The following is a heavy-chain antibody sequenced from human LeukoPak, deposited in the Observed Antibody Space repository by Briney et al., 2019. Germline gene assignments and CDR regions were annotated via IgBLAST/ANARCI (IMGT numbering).Heavy chain of an antibody. V-gene: IGHV4-34*01. D-gene: IGHD6-19*01. CDR1: GGSFSGYY. J-gene: IGHJ4*02. CDR3: ARQERQWLVRLGY. CDR2: INHSGST. Sequence: SETLSLTCAVYGGSFSGYYWSWIRQPPGKGLEWIGEINHSGSTNYNPSLKSRVTISVDTSKNQFSLKLSSVTAADTAVYYCARQERQWLVRLGYWGQGTLVTVSS.